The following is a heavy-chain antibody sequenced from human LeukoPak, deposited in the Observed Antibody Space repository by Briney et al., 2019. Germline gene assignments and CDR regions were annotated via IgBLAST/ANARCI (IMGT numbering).Heavy chain of an antibody. V-gene: IGHV1-69*06. D-gene: IGHD4-23*01. CDR2: IIPIFGTA. J-gene: IGHJ5*02. Sequence: SVKVSCKASGGTFSSYAISWVRQAPGQGLEWMGGIIPIFGTANYAQKFQGRVTITADKSTSTAYMELSSLRSEDTAVYYCARALGRGTLSVDNWFDPWGQGTLVTVSS. CDR3: ARALGRGTLSVDNWFDP. CDR1: GGTFSSYA.